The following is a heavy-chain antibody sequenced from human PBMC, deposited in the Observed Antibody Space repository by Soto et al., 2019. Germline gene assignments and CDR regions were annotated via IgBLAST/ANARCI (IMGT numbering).Heavy chain of an antibody. CDR3: ARTITGYFGAGAY. V-gene: IGHV3-23*01. J-gene: IGHJ4*02. CDR1: GFTFNMYA. Sequence: EVQLSESGGGLAQPGGSLRLSCAASGFTFNMYAMSWVRQAPGKGLEWVSGIGGSGANTFYADFVKGRFTISRDNSKNTLYLQMDSLRAEDTAIYYCARTITGYFGAGAYWGQGTLVTVSS. D-gene: IGHD3-10*01. CDR2: IGGSGANT.